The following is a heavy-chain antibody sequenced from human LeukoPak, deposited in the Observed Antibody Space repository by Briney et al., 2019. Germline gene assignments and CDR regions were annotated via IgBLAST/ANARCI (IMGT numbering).Heavy chain of an antibody. CDR2: IYYSGST. V-gene: IGHV4-39*07. D-gene: IGHD5-12*01. J-gene: IGHJ4*02. CDR1: GGSISSRSYY. Sequence: SETLSLTCTVSGGSISSRSYYWGWIRQPPGKGLEWIGSIYYSGSTYYNPSLKSRVTISVDTSKNQFSLKLSSVTAADTAVYYCARDYDCPFDYWGQGTLVTVSS. CDR3: ARDYDCPFDY.